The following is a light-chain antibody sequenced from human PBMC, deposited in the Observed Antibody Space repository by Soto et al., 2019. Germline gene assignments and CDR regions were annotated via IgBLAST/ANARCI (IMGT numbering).Light chain of an antibody. CDR3: QQYGSAPHT. CDR1: QSVSSTY. CDR2: GAS. J-gene: IGKJ2*01. Sequence: EILLTQSPGTLSLSPGERATLSCRASQSVSSTYLAWYQHKPGQAPRLLIYGASSRATGIPDRFSGSQSGTDFTLTISRLEPEDFAMYYCQQYGSAPHTFGQGTKLEIK. V-gene: IGKV3-20*01.